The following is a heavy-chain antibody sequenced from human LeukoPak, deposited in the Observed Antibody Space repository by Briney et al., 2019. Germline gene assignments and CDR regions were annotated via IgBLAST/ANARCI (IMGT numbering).Heavy chain of an antibody. Sequence: NPLETLSLTCTVSGGSISSYYWSWIRQPPGKGLEWIGYIYYSGSTNYNPSLKSRVTISVDTSKNQFSLKLSSVTAADTAVYYCARLSKTRSSSWYYYYGMDVWGQGTTVTVSS. D-gene: IGHD6-13*01. CDR3: ARLSKTRSSSWYYYYGMDV. J-gene: IGHJ6*02. V-gene: IGHV4-59*08. CDR2: IYYSGST. CDR1: GGSISSYY.